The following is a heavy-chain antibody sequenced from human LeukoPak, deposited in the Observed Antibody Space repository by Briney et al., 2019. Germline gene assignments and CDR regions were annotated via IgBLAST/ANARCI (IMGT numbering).Heavy chain of an antibody. Sequence: ASVKVSCKASGYTFTGYYMHWVRQAPGQGLEWMGWTSAYNGNTNYAQKLQGRVTMTTDTSTSTAYMELRSLRSDDTAVYYCARGTAMVDYWGQGTLVTVSS. D-gene: IGHD5-18*01. V-gene: IGHV1-18*04. CDR2: TSAYNGNT. J-gene: IGHJ4*02. CDR1: GYTFTGYY. CDR3: ARGTAMVDY.